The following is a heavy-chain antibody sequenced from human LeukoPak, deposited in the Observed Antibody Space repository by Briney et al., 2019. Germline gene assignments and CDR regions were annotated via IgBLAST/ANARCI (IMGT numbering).Heavy chain of an antibody. CDR2: IYYSGST. Sequence: SETLSLTCTVSGGSISSYYWSWIRQPPGKGLEWIGYIYYSGSTNYNPSLKGRVTISVDTSKNQFSLKLSSVTAADTAVYYCARDLGSSGWYPDWYFDLWGRGTLVTVSS. CDR1: GGSISSYY. J-gene: IGHJ2*01. CDR3: ARDLGSSGWYPDWYFDL. V-gene: IGHV4-59*01. D-gene: IGHD6-19*01.